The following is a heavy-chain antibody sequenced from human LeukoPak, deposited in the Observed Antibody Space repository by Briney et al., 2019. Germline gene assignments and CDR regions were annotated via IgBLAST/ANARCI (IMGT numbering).Heavy chain of an antibody. CDR3: ARQVAGPYGDYLEY. CDR2: IYYSGRI. Sequence: SETLSLTCTVSGGSISSSIYYWGWIRQPPGKGLEWIGSIYYSGRIYYNPSLKSRVTISIDASKNQFSLKLSSVTAADTAVYYCARQVAGPYGDYLEYWGQGTLVTVSS. V-gene: IGHV4-39*01. J-gene: IGHJ4*02. D-gene: IGHD6-19*01. CDR1: GGSISSSIYY.